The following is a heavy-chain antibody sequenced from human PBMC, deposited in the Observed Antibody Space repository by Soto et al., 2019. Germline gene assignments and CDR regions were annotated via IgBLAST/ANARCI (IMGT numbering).Heavy chain of an antibody. D-gene: IGHD2-15*01. Sequence: EVQLLESGGGLVQPGGSLRLSCAASGFTFSSYAMSWVRQAPGKGLEWVSAISGSGGSTYYADSVKGRFTISRDNSKNTLYLQMNSLRAEDTAVYYCAKVKKRGPGRGYCSGGSCSPLPIGAFDIWGQGTMVTVSS. CDR2: ISGSGGST. J-gene: IGHJ3*02. CDR1: GFTFSSYA. V-gene: IGHV3-23*01. CDR3: AKVKKRGPGRGYCSGGSCSPLPIGAFDI.